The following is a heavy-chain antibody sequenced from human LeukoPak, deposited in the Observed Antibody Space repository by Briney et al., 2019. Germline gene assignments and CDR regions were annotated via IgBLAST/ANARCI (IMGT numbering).Heavy chain of an antibody. CDR3: TRVRERGIVPPGLDAFDI. D-gene: IGHD6-13*01. J-gene: IGHJ3*02. V-gene: IGHV3-30*04. Sequence: QAGGSLRLSCAASGFTFSSYNMHWVRQAPGKGLDWVAFISYDGSNKYYADSVKGRFTISRDNSKNTLYLQMNNLRIEDTALYYCTRVRERGIVPPGLDAFDIWGQGTTVTVSS. CDR2: ISYDGSNK. CDR1: GFTFSSYN.